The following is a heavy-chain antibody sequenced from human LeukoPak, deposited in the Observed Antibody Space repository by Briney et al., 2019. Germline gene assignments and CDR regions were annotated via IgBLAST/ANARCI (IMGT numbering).Heavy chain of an antibody. V-gene: IGHV4-4*08. CDR3: ARDYYYDEGYYFDY. CDR1: GGSISSYY. CDR2: IHPTGNT. Sequence: NPSETLSLTCTVSGGSISSYYWSWIRHSPGKGLECIGYIHPTGNTNYNPSLKSRVTMSVDTSKSQFSLKLTSVTAADTAVYYCARDYYYDEGYYFDYWGQGTLVTVSS. D-gene: IGHD3-22*01. J-gene: IGHJ4*02.